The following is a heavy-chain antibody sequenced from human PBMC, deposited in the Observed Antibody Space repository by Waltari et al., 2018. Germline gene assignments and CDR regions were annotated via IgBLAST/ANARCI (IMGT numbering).Heavy chain of an antibody. CDR3: ARSNYDSSGYSFFDY. CDR2: IHPSGGST. V-gene: IGHV1-46*01. CDR1: GYTFTSYY. D-gene: IGHD3-22*01. Sequence: QVQLVQSGAEVKKPGASVKVSCKASGYTFTSYYMHWVRQAPGQGLEWMGIIHPSGGSTSYAQKFQGRVTMTRDTSTSTVYMELSSLRSEDTAVYYCARSNYDSSGYSFFDYWGQGTLVTVSS. J-gene: IGHJ4*02.